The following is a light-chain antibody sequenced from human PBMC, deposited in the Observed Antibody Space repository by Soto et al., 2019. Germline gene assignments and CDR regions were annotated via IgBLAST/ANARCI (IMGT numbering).Light chain of an antibody. J-gene: IGKJ4*01. CDR1: QDIKNY. V-gene: IGKV1-33*01. CDR2: DVS. Sequence: DIQMIQSPSSLSASVGDRVTITCQASQDIKNYLNWYQQKPGKAPKLLIYDVSNLETGVPSRFSGSGSGTHFSLTISSLQPEDVATYYCQHYDHLPPLTFGGGTRVQIK. CDR3: QHYDHLPPLT.